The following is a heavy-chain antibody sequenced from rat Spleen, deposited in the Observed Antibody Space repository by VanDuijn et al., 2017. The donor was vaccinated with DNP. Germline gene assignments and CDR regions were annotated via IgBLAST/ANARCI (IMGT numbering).Heavy chain of an antibody. CDR3: ARIMYSTEYYAMDA. CDR1: GFTFSHYN. D-gene: IGHD1-6*01. Sequence: EVQLVESGGGLVQPGRSLKLSCAASGFTFSHYNMAWVRQAPKKGLEWVATITYDGSSTYYRDSVKGRFTHSRDNTKSTLYLQMDSLRSEDTATYYCARIMYSTEYYAMDAWGQGTSVTVSS. J-gene: IGHJ4*01. V-gene: IGHV5-7*01. CDR2: ITYDGSST.